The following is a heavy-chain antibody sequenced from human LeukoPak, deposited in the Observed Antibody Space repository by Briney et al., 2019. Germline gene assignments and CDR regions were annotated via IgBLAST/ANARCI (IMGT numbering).Heavy chain of an antibody. Sequence: PSQTLSLTCTVSGGSITSGSYYWSWIRQPAGKGLEYIGRFYTSGGTNYDPSLKSRVTISVDTSKNQFSLKLSSVSAADTAVYYCARGYYDSSGYLGGDNWFDPWGQGTLVTVSS. CDR2: FYTSGGT. D-gene: IGHD3-22*01. J-gene: IGHJ5*02. CDR1: GGSITSGSYY. V-gene: IGHV4-61*02. CDR3: ARGYYDSSGYLGGDNWFDP.